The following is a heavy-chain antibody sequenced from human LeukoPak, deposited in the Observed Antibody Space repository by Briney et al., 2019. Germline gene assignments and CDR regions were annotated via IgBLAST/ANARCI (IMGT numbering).Heavy chain of an antibody. Sequence: PSETLSLTCTVSGGSISSGSYYWSWIRQPAGKGLEWIVRIYTSGSTNYNPSLKSRVTISVDTSKNQFSLKLSSVTAADTAVYYCARARGTVAIDYWGQGTLVTVSS. CDR3: ARARGTVAIDY. D-gene: IGHD5-12*01. CDR1: GGSISSGSYY. J-gene: IGHJ4*02. CDR2: IYTSGST. V-gene: IGHV4-61*02.